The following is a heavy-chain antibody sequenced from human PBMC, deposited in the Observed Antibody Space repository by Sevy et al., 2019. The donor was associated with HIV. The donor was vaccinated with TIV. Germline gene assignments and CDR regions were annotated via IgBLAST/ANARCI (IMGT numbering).Heavy chain of an antibody. CDR2: ISWNSGSI. Sequence: GWSLRLSCAASGFTFDDYAMHWVRQAPGKGLEWVSGISWNSGSIGYADSVKGRFTISRDNAKNSLYLQMNSLRAEDTALYYCAKEGTGTSLYYYYYYMDVWGKGTTVTVSS. CDR3: AKEGTGTSLYYYYYYMDV. CDR1: GFTFDDYA. D-gene: IGHD1-7*01. J-gene: IGHJ6*03. V-gene: IGHV3-9*01.